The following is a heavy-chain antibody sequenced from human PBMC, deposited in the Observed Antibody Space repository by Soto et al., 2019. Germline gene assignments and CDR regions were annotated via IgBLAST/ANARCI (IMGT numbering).Heavy chain of an antibody. J-gene: IGHJ4*02. CDR1: GFTFSSFA. Sequence: EVQLLESGGGLVQPGGSLRLSCAASGFTFSSFAMSWVRQAPGEGLEWVSAVSRSGDNTYYADSVKGRFAISRDNSKNSLYLQMNSLRAEDTAVYYCAKDFGHYDILSGYPTFGYWGQGTSVTVSS. CDR3: AKDFGHYDILSGYPTFGY. D-gene: IGHD3-9*01. V-gene: IGHV3-23*01. CDR2: VSRSGDNT.